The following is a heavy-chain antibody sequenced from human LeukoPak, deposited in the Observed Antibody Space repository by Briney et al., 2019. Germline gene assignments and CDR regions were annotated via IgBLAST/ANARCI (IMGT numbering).Heavy chain of an antibody. CDR1: GFTFSNYW. CDR2: INSDGSST. V-gene: IGHV3-74*01. CDR3: AKPPGITMVRGVTAPLYYMDV. Sequence: GGSLRLSCAASGFTFSNYWMNWVRQAPGKGLVWVSRINSDGSSTSYADSVKGRFTISRDNAKNTLYLQMNSLRAEDTAVYYCAKPPGITMVRGVTAPLYYMDVWGKGTTVTVSS. J-gene: IGHJ6*03. D-gene: IGHD3-10*01.